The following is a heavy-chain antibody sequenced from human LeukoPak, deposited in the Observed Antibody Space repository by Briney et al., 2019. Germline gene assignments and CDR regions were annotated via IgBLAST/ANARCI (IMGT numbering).Heavy chain of an antibody. Sequence: PGGSLRLSCAASGITFKNYWMRWVRQVPGKELVWVSRIYSDGSSTSYADSVKGRFTISRDSAKNTMYLQMNSLRPDDTAVYYCLLRWPRRAWGQGTLVTVSS. CDR3: LLRWPRRA. D-gene: IGHD5-24*01. J-gene: IGHJ5*02. CDR2: IYSDGSST. V-gene: IGHV3-74*01. CDR1: GITFKNYW.